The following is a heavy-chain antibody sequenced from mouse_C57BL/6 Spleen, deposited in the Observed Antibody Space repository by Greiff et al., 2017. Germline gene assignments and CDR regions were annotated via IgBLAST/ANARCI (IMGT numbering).Heavy chain of an antibody. CDR3: AINYPSYWYFDV. Sequence: EVKLMESGGGLVKPGGSLKLSCAASGFTFSDYGMHWVRQAPEKGLEWVAYISSGSSTIYYADTVKGRFTISRDNAKNTLFLQMTSLRSEDTAMYYCAINYPSYWYFDVWGTGTTVTVSS. CDR1: GFTFSDYG. D-gene: IGHD2-1*01. V-gene: IGHV5-17*01. CDR2: ISSGSSTI. J-gene: IGHJ1*03.